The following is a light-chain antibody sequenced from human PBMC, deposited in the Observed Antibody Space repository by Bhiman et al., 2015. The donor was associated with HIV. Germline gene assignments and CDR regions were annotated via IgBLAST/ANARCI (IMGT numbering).Light chain of an antibody. CDR1: SSNIGAGYD. CDR2: GNT. CDR3: QSYDSSLSAPV. V-gene: IGLV1-40*01. Sequence: QSVLTQPPSVSGAPGQRVTISCTGSSSNIGAGYDVHWYQQLPGTAPKLLIYGNTNRPSGVPDRFSGSRSGTSASLAITGLQTEGEADYYCQSYDSSLSAPVFGGGTKLTVL. J-gene: IGLJ2*01.